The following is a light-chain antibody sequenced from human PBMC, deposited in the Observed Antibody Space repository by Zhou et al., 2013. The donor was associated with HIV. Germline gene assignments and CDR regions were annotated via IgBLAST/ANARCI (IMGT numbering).Light chain of an antibody. J-gene: IGKJ1*01. V-gene: IGKV1D-8*02. CDR3: QQYYSFPRT. CDR2: GAS. CDR1: QDIGVY. Sequence: AIWTTQSPSLVSASTGDRVTISCRMSQDIGVYLAWYRQKPGKGPELLISGASTLQSGVPSRFSGSGSGTDFTLTINCLQSEDFATYYCQQYYSFPRTFGQGTKVEIK.